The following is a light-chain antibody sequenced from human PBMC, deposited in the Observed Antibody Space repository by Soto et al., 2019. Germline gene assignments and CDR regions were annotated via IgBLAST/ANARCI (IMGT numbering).Light chain of an antibody. CDR2: GAS. CDR1: QSVRTN. Sequence: EIVMTQSPGTLSLSPGEGATLSCRASQSVRTNLAWYQQRAGQAPRLLIYGASTRATGIPDRFSGSGSGTEFPLTISSLQSEDFAFYYCQQNNSWPQITFGHGTRLEIK. J-gene: IGKJ5*01. V-gene: IGKV3-15*01. CDR3: QQNNSWPQIT.